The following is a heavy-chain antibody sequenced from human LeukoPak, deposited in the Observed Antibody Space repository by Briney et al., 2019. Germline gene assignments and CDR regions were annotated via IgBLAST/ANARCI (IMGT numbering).Heavy chain of an antibody. CDR3: ARDLGSSSWYAN. D-gene: IGHD6-13*01. V-gene: IGHV3-21*01. Sequence: GGSLRLSCAASGFTFSSHSMNRVRQAPGKGLEWVSSITSSSSYIYYADSVKGRFTISRDNAKNSLYLRMNSLRGEDTAVYYCARDLGSSSWYANWGQGTLVTVSS. CDR2: ITSSSSYI. J-gene: IGHJ4*02. CDR1: GFTFSSHS.